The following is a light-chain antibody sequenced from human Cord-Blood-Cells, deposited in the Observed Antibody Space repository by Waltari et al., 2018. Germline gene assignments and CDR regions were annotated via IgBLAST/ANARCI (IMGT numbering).Light chain of an antibody. J-gene: IGLJ2*01. CDR3: CSYAGSYTL. Sequence: QSALTQPRSVSGSLGQSVTISCTGTSSDVGGYNYVSWYQQHPGKAPKLMIYDVSKRPSGVPDRFSGSKSGNTASLTISGLQAEDEADYYCCSYAGSYTLFGGGTKLTVL. CDR2: DVS. V-gene: IGLV2-11*01. CDR1: SSDVGGYNY.